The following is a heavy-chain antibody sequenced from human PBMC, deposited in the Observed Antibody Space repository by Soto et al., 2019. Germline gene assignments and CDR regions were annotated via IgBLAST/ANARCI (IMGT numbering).Heavy chain of an antibody. Sequence: EYLRLSYAASGFTFSNAWMSWVRQAPGKGLEWVGRIKSKTDGGTTDYAAPVKGRFTISRDDSKNTLYLQMNSLKTEDTAVYYRTTQDYDLWSGYYQGLAWGQGT. CDR2: IKSKTDGGTT. V-gene: IGHV3-15*01. D-gene: IGHD3-3*01. J-gene: IGHJ5*02. CDR3: TTQDYDLWSGYYQGLA. CDR1: GFTFSNAW.